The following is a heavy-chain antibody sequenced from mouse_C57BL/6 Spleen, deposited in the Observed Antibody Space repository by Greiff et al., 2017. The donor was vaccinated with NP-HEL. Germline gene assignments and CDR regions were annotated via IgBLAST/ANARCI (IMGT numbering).Heavy chain of an antibody. V-gene: IGHV5-6*01. J-gene: IGHJ3*01. Sequence: EVKLMESGGDLVKPGGSLKLSCAASGFTFSSYGMSWVRQTPDKRLEWVATISSGGSYTYYLDSVKGRFTISRDNAKNTLYLQMSSLKSEDTAMYYCAIQGEYGNAWFAYWGQGTLVTVSA. CDR1: GFTFSSYG. CDR3: AIQGEYGNAWFAY. CDR2: ISSGGSYT. D-gene: IGHD2-1*01.